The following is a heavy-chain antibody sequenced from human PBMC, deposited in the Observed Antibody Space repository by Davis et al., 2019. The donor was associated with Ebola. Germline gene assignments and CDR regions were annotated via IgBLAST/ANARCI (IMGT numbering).Heavy chain of an antibody. Sequence: LSCTVSGGSISSYYWSWIRQPPGKGLEWIGYIHDNGDTKSNPSLKSRVTISVDTSKNQFSLKLNSVTAADTAVFYCARSNYGSGSYDSWDQGALVTVSS. CDR1: GGSISSYY. D-gene: IGHD3-10*01. CDR3: ARSNYGSGSYDS. V-gene: IGHV4-59*01. J-gene: IGHJ5*01. CDR2: IHDNGDT.